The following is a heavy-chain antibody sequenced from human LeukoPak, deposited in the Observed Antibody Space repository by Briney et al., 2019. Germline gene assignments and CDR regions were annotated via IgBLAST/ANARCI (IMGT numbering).Heavy chain of an antibody. D-gene: IGHD2-15*01. Sequence: GGSLRLSCAASGFTASSNYMSWVRQAPGKGLEWVSVIYSGGSTYYADSVKGRFTISRDNSMNTLYLQMNSLRVEDTAVYYCARGGWDAFDIWGQGTMVTVFS. CDR3: ARGGWDAFDI. CDR1: GFTASSNY. V-gene: IGHV3-53*01. CDR2: IYSGGST. J-gene: IGHJ3*02.